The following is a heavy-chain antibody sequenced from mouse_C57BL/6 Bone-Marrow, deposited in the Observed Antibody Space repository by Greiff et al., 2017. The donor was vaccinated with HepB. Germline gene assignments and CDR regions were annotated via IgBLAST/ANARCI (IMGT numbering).Heavy chain of an antibody. V-gene: IGHV5-16*01. CDR1: GFTFSDYY. CDR2: INYDGSST. D-gene: IGHD2-5*01. Sequence: EVQLQQSEGGLVQPGSSMKLSCTASGFTFSDYYMAWVRQVPEKGLEWVANINYDGSSTYYLDSLKSRFIISRDNAKNILYLQMSSLKSEDTATYYCAREGYYSNYPYFDYWGQGTTLTVSS. J-gene: IGHJ2*01. CDR3: AREGYYSNYPYFDY.